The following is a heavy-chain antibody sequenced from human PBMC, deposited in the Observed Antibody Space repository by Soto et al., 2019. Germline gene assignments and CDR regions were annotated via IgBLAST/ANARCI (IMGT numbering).Heavy chain of an antibody. V-gene: IGHV4-39*01. CDR1: GGSISSSSYY. CDR2: IYYSGST. Sequence: SETLSLTCTVSGGSISSSSYYWGWIRQPPGKGLEWIGSIYYSGSTYYNPSLKSRVTISVDTSKNQFSLKLSSVTAADTAVYYCASQYCGDYCSADYWGQGTLVTVSS. J-gene: IGHJ4*02. CDR3: ASQYCGDYCSADY. D-gene: IGHD2-21*02.